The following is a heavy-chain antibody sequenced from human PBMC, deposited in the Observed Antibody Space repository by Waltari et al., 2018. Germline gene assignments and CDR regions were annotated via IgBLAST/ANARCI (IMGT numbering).Heavy chain of an antibody. CDR2: IYPNSGGT. CDR3: ARDRLLNTGPVRWFDP. Sequence: QVQLVQSGAEVKKPGTSVKVSCKASGYTFTDYYVHWVRQAPGQGLEWMGRIYPNSGGTNYAQKFQGRVTMTRDTSIRTAYMDLSRLRSDDTAVYYCARDRLLNTGPVRWFDPWGQGTLVTVSS. J-gene: IGHJ5*02. CDR1: GYTFTDYY. V-gene: IGHV1-2*06. D-gene: IGHD1-1*01.